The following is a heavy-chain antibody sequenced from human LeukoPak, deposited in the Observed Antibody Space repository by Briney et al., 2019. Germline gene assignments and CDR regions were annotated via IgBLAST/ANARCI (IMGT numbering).Heavy chain of an antibody. Sequence: PSETLSLTCAVYGGSFSGYYWSWIRQPPGKGLEWIGEINHSGSTNYNPSLKNRVTISVDTSKNQFSLKLSSVTAADTAVYYCARDPYYYDSSGYYYDYWGQGTLVTVSS. D-gene: IGHD3-22*01. J-gene: IGHJ4*02. V-gene: IGHV4-34*01. CDR3: ARDPYYYDSSGYYYDY. CDR2: INHSGST. CDR1: GGSFSGYY.